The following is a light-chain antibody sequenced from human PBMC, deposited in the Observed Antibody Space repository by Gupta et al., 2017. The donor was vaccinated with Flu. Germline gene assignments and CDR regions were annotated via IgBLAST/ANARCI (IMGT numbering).Light chain of an antibody. CDR1: QSLLHSNGYNY. CDR2: LGS. J-gene: IGKJ4*01. V-gene: IGKV2-28*01. Sequence: PVTPGEPASISCRSSQSLLHSNGYNYLDWYLQKPGQSPQLLIYLGSNRASGVPDRFSGSGSGTDFTLKISRVEAEDVGVYYCMQALQTPTFGGGTXVEIK. CDR3: MQALQTPT.